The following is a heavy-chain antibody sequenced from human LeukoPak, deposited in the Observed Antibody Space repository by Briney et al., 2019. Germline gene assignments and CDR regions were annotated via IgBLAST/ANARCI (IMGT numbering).Heavy chain of an antibody. D-gene: IGHD1-26*01. Sequence: GGSLRLPCAASGFTFSSYGMHWVRQAPGKGLEWVAVISYDGSNKYYADSVKGRFSISRDNSKNTLYLQMNSLRPEDTAVFYCAKGGGGSYLRFDYWGQGTLVTVSS. CDR2: ISYDGSNK. J-gene: IGHJ4*02. V-gene: IGHV3-30*18. CDR3: AKGGGGSYLRFDY. CDR1: GFTFSSYG.